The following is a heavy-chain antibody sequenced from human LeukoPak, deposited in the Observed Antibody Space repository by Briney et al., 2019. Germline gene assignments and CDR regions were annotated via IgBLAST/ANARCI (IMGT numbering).Heavy chain of an antibody. CDR2: INPNSGGT. D-gene: IGHD3-22*01. Sequence: ASVKVSCKTSGYTFTGYYMHWVRQAPGQGLEWMGWINPNSGGTNYAQRFQGRVTMTRDTSISTAYMELSRLRSDDSAVYHCARYFYDSSGSSSDAYDIWGQGTMVTVSS. V-gene: IGHV1-2*02. J-gene: IGHJ3*02. CDR1: GYTFTGYY. CDR3: ARYFYDSSGSSSDAYDI.